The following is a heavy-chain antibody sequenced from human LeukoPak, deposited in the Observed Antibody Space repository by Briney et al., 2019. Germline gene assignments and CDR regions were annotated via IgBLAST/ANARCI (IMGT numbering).Heavy chain of an antibody. J-gene: IGHJ4*02. D-gene: IGHD6-19*01. V-gene: IGHV1-69*04. CDR2: IIPILGIA. Sequence: ASVKVCCKASGGAFSSYAISWVRQAPGQGLEWMGRIIPILGIANYAQKFQGRVTITADKSTSTAYMELSSLRSEDTAVYYCASAVAGGPPRFDYWGQGTLVTVSS. CDR1: GGAFSSYA. CDR3: ASAVAGGPPRFDY.